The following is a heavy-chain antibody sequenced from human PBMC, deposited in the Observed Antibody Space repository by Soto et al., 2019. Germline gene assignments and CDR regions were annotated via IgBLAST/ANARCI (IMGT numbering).Heavy chain of an antibody. CDR2: ISGSGGST. CDR3: GWDRTGLDS. V-gene: IGHV3-23*01. D-gene: IGHD1-1*01. Sequence: GGSLRLSCAASGFTFSSYAMSWVRQAPGKGLEWNSAISGSGGSTYYADSVKGRFTISRDNSKNTLYLQMNSLRAEDTAVYYCGWDRTGLDSWGQGALVTVSS. J-gene: IGHJ4*02. CDR1: GFTFSSYA.